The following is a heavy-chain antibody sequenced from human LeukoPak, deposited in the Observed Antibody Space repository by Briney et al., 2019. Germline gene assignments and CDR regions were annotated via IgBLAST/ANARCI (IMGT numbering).Heavy chain of an antibody. D-gene: IGHD6-13*01. CDR3: ARSIAAAGYLHYYYYYMDV. CDR1: GFTFSDYY. CDR2: ISSSGSTI. Sequence: IPGVSLRLSCTASGFTFSDYYMSWIRQAPGKGLEWVSYISSSGSTIYYADSVKGRFTISRDNAKNSLYLQMNSLRVEDTAVYYCARSIAAAGYLHYYYYYMDVWGKGTTVTVSS. V-gene: IGHV3-11*01. J-gene: IGHJ6*03.